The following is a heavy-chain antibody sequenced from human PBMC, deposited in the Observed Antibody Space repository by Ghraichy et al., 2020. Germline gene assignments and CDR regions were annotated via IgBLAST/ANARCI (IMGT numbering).Heavy chain of an antibody. CDR1: GFTFSSYA. CDR2: ISGSGGST. CDR3: AKEGVAAAGIEHPQDISYFDY. Sequence: LSLTCAASGFTFSSYAMSWVRQAPGKGLEWVSAISGSGGSTYYADSVKGRFTISRDNSKNTLYLQMNSLRAEDTAVYYCAKEGVAAAGIEHPQDISYFDYGGQGTLVTVSS. J-gene: IGHJ4*02. V-gene: IGHV3-23*01. D-gene: IGHD6-13*01.